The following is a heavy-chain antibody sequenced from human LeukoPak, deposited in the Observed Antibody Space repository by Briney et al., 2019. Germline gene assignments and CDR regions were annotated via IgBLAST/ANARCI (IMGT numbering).Heavy chain of an antibody. CDR2: LNPNRGNT. D-gene: IGHD6-13*01. CDR3: AKTSPSSSWYGHYYYYGMDV. CDR1: GYPSTVYV. J-gene: IGHJ6*02. Sequence: ASMKVSCKPPGYPSTVYVINWVRPAIEQGLRWWGWLNPNRGNTGYAQKFQGRVTMTRNTSISTAYMELSSLRSEDTAVYYCAKTSPSSSWYGHYYYYGMDVWGQGTTVTVSS. V-gene: IGHV1-8*01.